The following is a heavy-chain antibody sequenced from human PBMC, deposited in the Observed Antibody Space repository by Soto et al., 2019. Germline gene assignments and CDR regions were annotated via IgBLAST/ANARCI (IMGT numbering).Heavy chain of an antibody. Sequence: SETLSLTCTVSGGSISSYYWSWIRQPPGKGLEWIGYIYYSGSTNYNPSLKSRVTITVDTSKNQFSLKLSSVTAGDTAVYYCARGRRYQPLFDYWGQGTLVTVSS. J-gene: IGHJ4*02. CDR2: IYYSGST. V-gene: IGHV4-59*01. CDR1: GGSISSYY. CDR3: ARGRRYQPLFDY. D-gene: IGHD2-2*01.